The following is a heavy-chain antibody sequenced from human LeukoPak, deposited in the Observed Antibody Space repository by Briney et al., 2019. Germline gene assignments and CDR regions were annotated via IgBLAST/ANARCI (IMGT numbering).Heavy chain of an antibody. CDR3: TTETFSYSSSWYNH. J-gene: IGHJ5*02. CDR1: GFTVSRNY. CDR2: IYSGGTT. D-gene: IGHD6-13*01. Sequence: GGSLRLSCAASGFTVSRNYMSWVRQAPGKGLEWVSVIYSGGTTYYADSVKGRFTISRDNSKNTLFLQMNSLRTEDTAVYYCTTETFSYSSSWYNHWGQGTLVTVSS. V-gene: IGHV3-66*01.